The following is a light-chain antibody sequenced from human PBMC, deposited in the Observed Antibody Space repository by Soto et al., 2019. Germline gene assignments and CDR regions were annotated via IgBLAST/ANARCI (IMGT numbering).Light chain of an antibody. CDR3: QQYFCVPFT. V-gene: IGKV4-1*01. CDR2: WSS. Sequence: DTVMTQCPDSLAVTLGERATINCKSSRTLLNSSNNRNYVAWYQHKPGQPPKLLIYWSSTRESGVPDRFSGSGSGTDVTLTINSLQTEDVAVYYCQQYFCVPFTFGQGTKLEIK. J-gene: IGKJ2*01. CDR1: RTLLNSSNNRNY.